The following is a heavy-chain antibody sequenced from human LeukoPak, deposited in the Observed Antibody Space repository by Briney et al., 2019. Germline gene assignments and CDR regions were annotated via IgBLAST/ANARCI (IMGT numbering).Heavy chain of an antibody. D-gene: IGHD3-22*01. Sequence: ASVKVSCKASGYTFTSYGISWVRQAPGQGLEWMGWISAYNGNTNYAQKLQGRVTMTTDTSTSTAYMELRSLRSDDTAVYYCARDYYNDYYDSSGYDYWGQGTLVTVSS. CDR3: ARDYYNDYYDSSGYDY. V-gene: IGHV1-18*01. CDR2: ISAYNGNT. J-gene: IGHJ4*02. CDR1: GYTFTSYG.